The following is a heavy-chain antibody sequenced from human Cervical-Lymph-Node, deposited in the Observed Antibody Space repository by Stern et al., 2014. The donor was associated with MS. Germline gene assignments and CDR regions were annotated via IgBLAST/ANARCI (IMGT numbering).Heavy chain of an antibody. Sequence: EVQLVQSGAEVKKPGESLKISCKGSGYSFTNYWIAWVRQAPGKGLEWLGMIYPCDSDPRSSPSFQGQVTISADKSLNTAYLQWSSLQASDTAMFYCARRAKDYGSGQSFDSWGQGTLVTVSS. CDR1: GYSFTNYW. D-gene: IGHD3-10*01. V-gene: IGHV5-51*01. J-gene: IGHJ4*02. CDR3: ARRAKDYGSGQSFDS. CDR2: IYPCDSDP.